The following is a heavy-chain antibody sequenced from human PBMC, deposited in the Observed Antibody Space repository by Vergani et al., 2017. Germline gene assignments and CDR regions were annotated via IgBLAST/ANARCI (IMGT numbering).Heavy chain of an antibody. V-gene: IGHV3-66*02. Sequence: EVQLVESGGGLVQPGGSLRLSCAASGFTVSSNYMSWVRQAPGKGLEWVSVIYSGGSTYYADSVKGRFTISRDNSKNTLYLQMNSLRAEDTAVYYCARVMVGGYYYYYMDVWGKGTTVTVSS. CDR2: IYSGGST. J-gene: IGHJ6*03. CDR3: ARVMVGGYYYYYMDV. CDR1: GFTVSSNY. D-gene: IGHD2-15*01.